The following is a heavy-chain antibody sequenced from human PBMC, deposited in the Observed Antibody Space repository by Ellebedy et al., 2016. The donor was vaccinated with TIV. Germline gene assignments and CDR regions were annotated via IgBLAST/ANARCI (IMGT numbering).Heavy chain of an antibody. D-gene: IGHD3-9*01. V-gene: IGHV4-39*01. CDR3: ARSILTGLDYYYYYGMDV. J-gene: IGHJ6*02. CDR2: IYYSGST. CDR1: GGSISSSSYY. Sequence: GSLRLSXTVSGGSISSSSYYWGWIRQPPGKGLEWIGSIYYSGSTYYNPSLKSRVTISVDTSKNQFSLKLSSVTAADTAVYYCARSILTGLDYYYYYGMDVWGQGTTVTVSS.